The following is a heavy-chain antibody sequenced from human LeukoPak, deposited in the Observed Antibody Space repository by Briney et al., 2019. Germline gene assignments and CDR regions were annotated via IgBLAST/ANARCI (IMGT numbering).Heavy chain of an antibody. J-gene: IGHJ4*02. CDR2: IRYDGSNK. D-gene: IGHD5-18*01. CDR3: AKDRGYSYAYFDF. V-gene: IGHV3-30*02. Sequence: PGGSLRLSCAASGFTFSTYGVHWVRQAPGKGLEWVAFIRYDGSNKYYADSVKGRFTISRDNSKNTLHLQMNSLRAEDTAVYYCAKDRGYSYAYFDFRGQGTLVTVSS. CDR1: GFTFSTYG.